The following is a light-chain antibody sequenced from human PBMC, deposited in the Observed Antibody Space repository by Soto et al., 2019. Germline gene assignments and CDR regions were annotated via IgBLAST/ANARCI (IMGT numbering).Light chain of an antibody. Sequence: ETVLTQSPGNPSLSPGEGATLSSRAIQSVSTNFFAWYQQKPGQAPRLLIYGASTRATGIPDRFSGSGSGTDFTFTISRLEPEDFAVYYCQQYGRTSWTFGQGTKVDIK. CDR1: QSVSTNF. CDR3: QQYGRTSWT. CDR2: GAS. V-gene: IGKV3-20*01. J-gene: IGKJ1*01.